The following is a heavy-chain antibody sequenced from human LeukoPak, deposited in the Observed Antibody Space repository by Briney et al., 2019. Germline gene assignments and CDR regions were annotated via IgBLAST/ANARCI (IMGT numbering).Heavy chain of an antibody. CDR3: AKDTSTATTGLFDC. D-gene: IGHD1-14*01. CDR1: GFTFSSFG. J-gene: IGHJ4*02. V-gene: IGHV3-23*01. CDR2: IGGRGDRT. Sequence: PGGSLRLSCAASGFTFSSFGMHWVRQAPGKGLEWVSGIGGRGDRTYFADSVKGRFTISRDNSKNTLYLQMHSLTAEDTAIYYCAKDTSTATTGLFDCWGQGTLVTVSS.